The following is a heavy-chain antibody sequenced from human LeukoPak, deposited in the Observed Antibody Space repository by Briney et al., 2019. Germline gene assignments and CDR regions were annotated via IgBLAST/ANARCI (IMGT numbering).Heavy chain of an antibody. CDR1: GFTFSSYA. V-gene: IGHV3-23*01. CDR2: ISGSGGST. D-gene: IGHD2-15*01. J-gene: IGHJ3*02. CDR3: AKDGESIVVVVAATDAFDI. Sequence: GGSLRLSCAASGFTFSSYAMSWVRQAPGKGLEWVSAISGSGGSTYYADSVKGRFTISRDNSKNTLYLQMNSLRAEDTAVYYCAKDGESIVVVVAATDAFDIWGQGTMVTVSS.